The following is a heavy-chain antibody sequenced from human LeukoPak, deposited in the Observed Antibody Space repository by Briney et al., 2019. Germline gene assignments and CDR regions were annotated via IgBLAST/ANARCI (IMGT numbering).Heavy chain of an antibody. D-gene: IGHD3-10*01. V-gene: IGHV3-20*04. Sequence: GGSLRLSCAASGFTFDDYGMSWVRQAPGKGLEWVSGINWNGGITGYADSVKGRFTISRDNAKNSLYLQMNSLKTEDTAVYYCTTTAPTMVRGHPNPRVYYYMDVWGKGTTVTVSS. CDR3: TTTAPTMVRGHPNPRVYYYMDV. CDR1: GFTFDDYG. J-gene: IGHJ6*03. CDR2: INWNGGIT.